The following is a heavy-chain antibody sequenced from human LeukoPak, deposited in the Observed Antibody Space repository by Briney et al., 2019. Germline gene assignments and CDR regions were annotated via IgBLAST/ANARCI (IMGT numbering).Heavy chain of an antibody. CDR3: ARAHATDTAMVTDRWTYFDY. CDR2: INHSGCT. CDR1: GGSISSGGYS. Sequence: SETLSLTCAASGGSISSGGYSWSWIRQPPGKGLEWIGEINHSGCTNYNPSLKSRVTISVDTSKNQFSLKLSSVTAADTAVYYCARAHATDTAMVTDRWTYFDYWGQGTLVTVSS. V-gene: IGHV4-34*01. J-gene: IGHJ4*02. D-gene: IGHD5-18*01.